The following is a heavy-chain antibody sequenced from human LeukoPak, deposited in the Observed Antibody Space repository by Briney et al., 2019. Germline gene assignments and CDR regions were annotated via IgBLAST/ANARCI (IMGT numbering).Heavy chain of an antibody. CDR3: AKEPYFDL. V-gene: IGHV3-43D*03. J-gene: IGHJ2*01. CDR2: ITWDGGNT. Sequence: GGSLRLSCAASGFTFDDYAMHWVRQAPGKGLEWVSLITWDGGNTYYEDSVKGRFTISRYNRENSLYLQMNSLRPEDTALYYCAKEPYFDLWGRGTLVTVSS. CDR1: GFTFDDYA.